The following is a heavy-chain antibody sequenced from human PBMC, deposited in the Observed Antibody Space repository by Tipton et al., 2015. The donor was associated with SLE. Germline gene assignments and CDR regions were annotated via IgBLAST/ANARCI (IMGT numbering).Heavy chain of an antibody. D-gene: IGHD3-16*02. CDR1: GGSFSGYY. Sequence: LRLSCAVYGGSFSGYYWSWIRQPPGKGLEWIGEINHSGSTNYSPSLKSRVTVSVDTSKNQFSLKLSSVTAADTAVYYCARSSSIRVGELSSPFDYWGQGTLVTVSS. CDR3: ARSSSIRVGELSSPFDY. V-gene: IGHV4-34*01. J-gene: IGHJ4*02. CDR2: INHSGST.